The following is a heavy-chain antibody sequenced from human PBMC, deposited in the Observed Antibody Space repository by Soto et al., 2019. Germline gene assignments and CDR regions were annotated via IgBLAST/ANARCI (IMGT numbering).Heavy chain of an antibody. CDR3: ANNTILQKSCFDN. J-gene: IGHJ5*02. Sequence: QVQLVQSGAEVKKPGSSVKVSCKASGGTFSSYAISWVRQAPGQGLEWMGGVIPIFGTANDAPKLQGRDTITAAQTTSTAYMELSSARTMDPAEYYSANNTILQKSCFDNWGQGTLVTVSS. D-gene: IGHD3-3*01. CDR1: GGTFSSYA. CDR2: VIPIFGTA. V-gene: IGHV1-69*01.